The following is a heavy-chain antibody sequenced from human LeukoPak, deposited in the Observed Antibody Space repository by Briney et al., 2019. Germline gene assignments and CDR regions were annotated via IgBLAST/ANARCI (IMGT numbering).Heavy chain of an antibody. V-gene: IGHV3-23*01. CDR1: GFTVSSNY. CDR3: AKGGDGYNYYFDY. D-gene: IGHD5-24*01. J-gene: IGHJ4*02. CDR2: MSGSGGSI. Sequence: PGGSLRLSCAASGFTVSSNYMSWVRQAPGKGLEWVSGMSGSGGSIRYADSVKGRFIISRDNSKNTLYLQMNSLRAEDTAVYYCAKGGDGYNYYFDYWGQETLVTVSS.